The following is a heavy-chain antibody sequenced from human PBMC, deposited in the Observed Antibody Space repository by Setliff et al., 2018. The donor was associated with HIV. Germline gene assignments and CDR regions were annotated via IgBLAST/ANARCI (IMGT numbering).Heavy chain of an antibody. CDR1: GYTFTDYF. D-gene: IGHD5-18*01. CDR3: AIGYSHGPNY. J-gene: IGHJ4*02. V-gene: IGHV1-69-2*01. Sequence: GASVKVSCKASGYTFTDYFVHWARQAPGKRLEWMGRVDPENHQTLYAEKLQGRVTITADTSTDTAYVELSSLGSEDTAVYYCAIGYSHGPNYWGQGTLVTVSS. CDR2: VDPENHQT.